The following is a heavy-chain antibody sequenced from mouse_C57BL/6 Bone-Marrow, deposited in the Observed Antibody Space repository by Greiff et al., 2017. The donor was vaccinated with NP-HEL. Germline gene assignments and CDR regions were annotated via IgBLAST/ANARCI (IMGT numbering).Heavy chain of an antibody. J-gene: IGHJ2*01. Sequence: VQGVESGAVVMKPGASVKLSCKATGYTFTGYWIEWVKQRPGHGLEWIGEILPGSGSTYYNEKFKGKATFTAVTSSNTAYMQLSGLTTEDSAIYYGARDKYGSSYVDYWGQGTTLTGSS. D-gene: IGHD1-1*01. CDR2: ILPGSGST. CDR1: GYTFTGYW. CDR3: ARDKYGSSYVDY. V-gene: IGHV1-9*01.